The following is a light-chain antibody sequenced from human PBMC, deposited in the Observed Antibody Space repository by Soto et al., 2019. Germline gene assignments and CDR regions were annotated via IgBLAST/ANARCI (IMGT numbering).Light chain of an antibody. CDR2: KAS. V-gene: IGKV1-5*03. CDR1: QSVSTR. J-gene: IGKJ1*01. Sequence: DVQMTLSPSSLSASKRDRVTSICRASQSVSTRLAWYQQKPGKAPKLLIYKASTLKSGVPSRFSGSGSGTEFTLTISSLQPDDFATYYCQHYNSYSEAFGQRTNVDI. CDR3: QHYNSYSEA.